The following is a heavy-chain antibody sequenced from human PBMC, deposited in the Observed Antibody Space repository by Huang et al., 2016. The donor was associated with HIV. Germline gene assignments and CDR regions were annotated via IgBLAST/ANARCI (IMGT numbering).Heavy chain of an antibody. Sequence: QVQLVQSGAEVKKPGASVQVSGKASGYTFTGYYITWGRQAPGQGLGWMGWINPNSGGTNYAQKFQGRVTMTRDTSMRTAYMELSRQRFDDTAVYYCARSIAATDWFDPWGQGTLVTVSS. J-gene: IGHJ5*02. CDR1: GYTFTGYY. CDR3: ARSIAATDWFDP. V-gene: IGHV1-2*02. D-gene: IGHD6-13*01. CDR2: INPNSGGT.